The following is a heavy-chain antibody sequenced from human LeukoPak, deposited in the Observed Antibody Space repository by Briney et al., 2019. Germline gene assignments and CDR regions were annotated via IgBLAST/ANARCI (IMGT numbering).Heavy chain of an antibody. CDR1: GGTFSSYA. V-gene: IGHV1-69*13. D-gene: IGHD3-22*01. CDR2: IIPIFGTA. J-gene: IGHJ4*02. Sequence: ASVKVSCKASGGTFSSYAISWVRQAPGQGLEWMGGIIPIFGTANYAQKFQGRVTITADESTSTAYMELSSLRSEDTAVYYCARDPPHSGFARYYFDYWGQGTLVTASS. CDR3: ARDPPHSGFARYYFDY.